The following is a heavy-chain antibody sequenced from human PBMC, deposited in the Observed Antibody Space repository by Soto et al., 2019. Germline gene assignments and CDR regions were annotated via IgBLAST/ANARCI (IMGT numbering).Heavy chain of an antibody. Sequence: SEILSLTCTVSGGSVSSSSYYWYWIRQPPGKGLECIGNIFHSGTSYNPSLKSRVTISVDTSENQFSLKLSSVTAADTAVYYCARRVRGGYYGMDVWGQGTTVTVSS. D-gene: IGHD3-10*01. J-gene: IGHJ6*02. CDR2: IFHSGT. V-gene: IGHV4-39*01. CDR1: GGSVSSSSYY. CDR3: ARRVRGGYYGMDV.